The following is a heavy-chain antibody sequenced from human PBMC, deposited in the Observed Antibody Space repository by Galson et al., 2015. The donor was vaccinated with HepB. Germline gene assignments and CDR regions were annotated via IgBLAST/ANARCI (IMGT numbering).Heavy chain of an antibody. CDR1: EYTFTIYD. CDR2: MNPNTGST. Sequence: SVKVSCKASEYTFTIYDINWVRQATGQGLEWMGWMNPNTGSTGYAQKFQGRVTMTRNTSISTAYMELNGLRSEDTAVYYCAKEGGIYYDSGGMDVWGQGTTVTV. V-gene: IGHV1-8*01. D-gene: IGHD3-22*01. CDR3: AKEGGIYYDSGGMDV. J-gene: IGHJ6*02.